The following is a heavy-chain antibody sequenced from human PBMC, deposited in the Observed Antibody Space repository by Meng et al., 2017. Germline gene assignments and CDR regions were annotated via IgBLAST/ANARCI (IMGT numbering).Heavy chain of an antibody. Sequence: QGQRGASGPEGKKPGASVKLSCKPSGYTFAAYWIHWLRQAPGQGLEWMGRIDPNNDHTQYAQNFQGRVTMTSDTSISTVYMELNGLRSDDTAVYYCARDEDISAAGKLFGDYWGQGTLVTVSS. V-gene: IGHV1-2*06. D-gene: IGHD6-13*01. J-gene: IGHJ4*02. CDR1: GYTFAAYW. CDR3: ARDEDISAAGKLFGDY. CDR2: IDPNNDHT.